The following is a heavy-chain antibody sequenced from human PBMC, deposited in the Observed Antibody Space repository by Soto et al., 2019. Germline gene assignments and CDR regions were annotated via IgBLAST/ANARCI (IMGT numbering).Heavy chain of an antibody. J-gene: IGHJ4*02. CDR3: AKDKHGTTYFDY. V-gene: IGHV3-23*01. Sequence: GGSLRLSCAASGFTFSNCAMSWVRQAPGKGLEWVSAISDRGDTTHYADSVKGRFTISRDTSKNTLYLQLNTLRADDTAVYYCAKDKHGTTYFDYWGQGTLVTVSS. CDR2: ISDRGDTT. CDR1: GFTFSNCA. D-gene: IGHD1-1*01.